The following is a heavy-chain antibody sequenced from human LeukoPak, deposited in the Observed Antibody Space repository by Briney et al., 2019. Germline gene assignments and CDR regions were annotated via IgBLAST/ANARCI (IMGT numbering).Heavy chain of an antibody. CDR2: INAGNGNE. D-gene: IGHD2/OR15-2a*01. CDR1: GYSFTGFA. CDR3: AYSSTYDWGAYFYALDV. J-gene: IGHJ6*04. V-gene: IGHV1-3*01. Sequence: ASVRVSCKASGYSFTGFALHWVRQAPGQRLEWMGWINAGNGNEKYSPKFQGRVTMTRDTSATAIYMELSSLKSEDSAVYSCAYSSTYDWGAYFYALDVWGKGTTVTISS.